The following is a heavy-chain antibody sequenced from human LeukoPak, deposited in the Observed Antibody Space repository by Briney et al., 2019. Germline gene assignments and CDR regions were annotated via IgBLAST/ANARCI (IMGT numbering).Heavy chain of an antibody. CDR3: ARSPWYYDFWSGYFDY. V-gene: IGHV4-59*12. Sequence: PSETQSLTCTVSGGSISSYYWSWIRQPPGKGLEWIGYIYYSGSTNYNPSLKSRVTISVDTSKNQFSLKLSSVTAADTAVYYCARSPWYYDFWSGYFDYWGQGTLVTVSS. CDR2: IYYSGST. D-gene: IGHD3-3*01. J-gene: IGHJ4*02. CDR1: GGSISSYY.